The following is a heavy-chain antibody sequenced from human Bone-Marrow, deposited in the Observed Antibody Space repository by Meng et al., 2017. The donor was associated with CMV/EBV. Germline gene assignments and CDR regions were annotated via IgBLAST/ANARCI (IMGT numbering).Heavy chain of an antibody. J-gene: IGHJ5*02. CDR2: IYYSGNT. V-gene: IGHV4-30-4*08. CDR1: GGSISSDDYY. D-gene: IGHD4-17*01. CDR3: ARTTVTTGGWFDP. Sequence: SETLSLTCTVSGGSISSDDYYWSWIRQPPGKGLEWIGYIYYSGNTYYNPSLKSRLTISVDTSKNQFSLKLNSVTAADTALYYCARTTVTTGGWFDPWGQGTLVTVYS.